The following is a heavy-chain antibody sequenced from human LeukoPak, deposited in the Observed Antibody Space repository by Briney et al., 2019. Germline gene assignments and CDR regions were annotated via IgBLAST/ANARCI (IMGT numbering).Heavy chain of an antibody. J-gene: IGHJ4*02. CDR1: GFTFSGFA. D-gene: IGHD3-22*01. Sequence: GGSLRLSCSASGFTFSGFAMHWVRQAPGKGLDWVSSISTTSNYIYYADSVKGRFTISRDNAKNSLYLQMNSLRAEDTAVYYCARTHSDYDSSGLDYWGQGTLVTVSS. CDR3: ARTHSDYDSSGLDY. V-gene: IGHV3-21*01. CDR2: ISTTSNYI.